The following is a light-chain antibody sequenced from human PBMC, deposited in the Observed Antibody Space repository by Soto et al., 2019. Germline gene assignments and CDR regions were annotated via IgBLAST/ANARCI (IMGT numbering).Light chain of an antibody. CDR3: QQRSNWPT. CDR2: DAS. Sequence: EIVMTQSPATLSVSPGERATLSCRASQSVSSTYLAWYQQKPGQAPRLLIYDASNRATGIPARFSGSGSGTDFTLTISSLEPEDFAVYYCQQRSNWPTFGQGTKVDIK. J-gene: IGKJ1*01. V-gene: IGKV3-11*01. CDR1: QSVSSTY.